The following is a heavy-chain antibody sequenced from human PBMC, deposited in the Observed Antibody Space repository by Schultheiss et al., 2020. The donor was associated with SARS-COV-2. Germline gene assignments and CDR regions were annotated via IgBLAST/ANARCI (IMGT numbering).Heavy chain of an antibody. V-gene: IGHV3-48*01. Sequence: GGSLRLSCAASGFTVSSNYMSWVRQAPGKGLEWVSYISSSGSTIYYADSVKGRFTISRDNSKNTLYLQMNSLRAEDTAVYYCARVGSDFWSGYYTAYFDYWGQGTLVTVSS. J-gene: IGHJ4*02. CDR3: ARVGSDFWSGYYTAYFDY. CDR1: GFTVSSNY. CDR2: ISSSGSTI. D-gene: IGHD3-3*01.